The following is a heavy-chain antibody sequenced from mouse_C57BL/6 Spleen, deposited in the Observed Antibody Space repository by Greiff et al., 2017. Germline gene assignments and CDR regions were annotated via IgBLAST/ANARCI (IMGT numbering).Heavy chain of an antibody. V-gene: IGHV5-4*01. J-gene: IGHJ2*01. D-gene: IGHD2-5*01. CDR1: GFTFSSYA. CDR3: ARDRAYYSNYGFDY. CDR2: ISDGGSYT. Sequence: EVKLMESGGGLVKPGGSLKLSCAVSGFTFSSYAMSWVRQTPEKRLEWVATISDGGSYTYYPDNVKGRITISRDNAKNNLYLQMSHLKSEDTAMYYCARDRAYYSNYGFDYWGQGTTLTVSS.